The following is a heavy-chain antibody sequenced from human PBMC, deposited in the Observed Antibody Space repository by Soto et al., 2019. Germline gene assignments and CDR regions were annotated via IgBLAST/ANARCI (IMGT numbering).Heavy chain of an antibody. Sequence: SVKVSCKASGGTFSIYAISWVLQSPLQGLEWMGGIIPIFGTANFAQKFQGRVTITADESTSTAYMELSSLRSEDTAVYYCARDAYCGGDCGYWGQGTLVTVS. CDR2: IIPIFGTA. D-gene: IGHD2-21*02. V-gene: IGHV1-69*13. CDR3: ARDAYCGGDCGY. CDR1: GGTFSIYA. J-gene: IGHJ4*02.